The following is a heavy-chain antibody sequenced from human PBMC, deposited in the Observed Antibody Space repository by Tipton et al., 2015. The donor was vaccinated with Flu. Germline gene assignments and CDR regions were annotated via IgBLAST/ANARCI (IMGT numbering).Heavy chain of an antibody. V-gene: IGHV4-59*01. J-gene: IGHJ2*01. CDR2: IYYSGST. CDR1: GGSISSYY. CDR3: ATQLLQPGGRVHYWSFDL. Sequence: TLSLTCTVSGGSISSYYWSWIRQPPGKGLEWIGYIYYSGSTNYNPSLKSRVTISVDTSKNQFSLKLSSVTAADTAVYYCATQLLQPGGRVHYWSFDLWGRGTLVTVSS. D-gene: IGHD4-23*01.